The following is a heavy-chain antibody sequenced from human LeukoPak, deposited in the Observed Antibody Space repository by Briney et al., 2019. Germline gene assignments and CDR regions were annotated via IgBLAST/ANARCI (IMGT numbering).Heavy chain of an antibody. CDR2: ISWNSGSI. V-gene: IGHV3-9*01. Sequence: GGSLRLSCAASGFTFDDYAMHWVRQAPGKGLEWVSGISWNSGSIGYADSVKGRFTISRDNAKNSLYLQMNSLRAEDTAVYYCARPPHPYYYYYYMDVWGKGTTVTVSS. CDR3: ARPPHPYYYYYYMDV. CDR1: GFTFDDYA. J-gene: IGHJ6*03.